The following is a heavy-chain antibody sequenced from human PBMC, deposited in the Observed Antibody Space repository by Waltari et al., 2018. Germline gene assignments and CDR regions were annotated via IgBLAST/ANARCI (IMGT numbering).Heavy chain of an antibody. CDR2: INAGNGNT. J-gene: IGHJ4*02. V-gene: IGHV1-3*01. CDR1: GYTFTSYA. D-gene: IGHD3-10*01. Sequence: SGYTFTSYAIHWVRQAPGQRLEWMGWINAGNGNTKYSQKFQGRVTITRDTSASTAYMELSSLRSEDTAVYYCARGLLWFGESIDYWGQGTLVTVSS. CDR3: ARGLLWFGESIDY.